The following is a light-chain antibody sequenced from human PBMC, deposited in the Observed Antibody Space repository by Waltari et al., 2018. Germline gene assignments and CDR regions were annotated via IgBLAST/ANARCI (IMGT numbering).Light chain of an antibody. Sequence: DIVMTQSPDSLAGSLGERATINCKSSQSVLHNSKNKNSLAWYKHKPGQPPKLLIYWASTRESGVPDRFSGSGSGTDFTLTISSLQAEDVAFYYCQQYYDTPFTFGPGTKVDIK. J-gene: IGKJ3*01. CDR1: QSVLHNSKNKNS. CDR2: WAS. CDR3: QQYYDTPFT. V-gene: IGKV4-1*01.